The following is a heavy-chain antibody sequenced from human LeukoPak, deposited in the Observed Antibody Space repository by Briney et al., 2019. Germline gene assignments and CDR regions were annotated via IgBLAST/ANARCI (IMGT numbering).Heavy chain of an antibody. J-gene: IGHJ6*02. CDR2: IIPIFGTA. Sequence: ASVKVSCKASGGTFSSYAISWVRQAPGQGLEWMGGIIPIFGTANYAQKFQGRVTITTDESTSTAYMELSSLRSEDTAVYYCARGIKHYYYYGMDVWGQGTTVTVSS. V-gene: IGHV1-69*05. CDR1: GGTFSSYA. D-gene: IGHD3-10*01. CDR3: ARGIKHYYYYGMDV.